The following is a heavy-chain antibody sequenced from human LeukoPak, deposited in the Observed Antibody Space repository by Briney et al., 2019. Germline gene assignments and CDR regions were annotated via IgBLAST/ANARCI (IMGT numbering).Heavy chain of an antibody. D-gene: IGHD3-10*01. J-gene: IGHJ6*02. CDR3: ARDVIEGGLYGSGSYSNGYYYYYGMDV. V-gene: IGHV3-30-3*01. Sequence: GRSLRLSCAASGFTFSSYAMHWVRQAPGKGLEWVAVISYDGSNKYYADSVKGRFTISRDNSKNTLYLQMNSLRAEDTAVYYCARDVIEGGLYGSGSYSNGYYYYYGMDVWGQGTTVTVSS. CDR2: ISYDGSNK. CDR1: GFTFSSYA.